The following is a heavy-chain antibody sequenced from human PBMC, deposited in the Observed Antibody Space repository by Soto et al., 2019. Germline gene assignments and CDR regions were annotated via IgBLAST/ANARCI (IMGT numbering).Heavy chain of an antibody. CDR1: GFTFRSFI. Sequence: PGGSLRLSCAASGFTFRSFIMNWVRQAPGEGLEWVSSISSSSNYMYYADSLKGRFTISRDNAKDSLFLQMHSLRAEDTDVYYCARASSSGSYFDYWGQGTLVTVSS. V-gene: IGHV3-21*01. CDR2: ISSSSNYM. CDR3: ARASSSGSYFDY. D-gene: IGHD6-6*01. J-gene: IGHJ4*02.